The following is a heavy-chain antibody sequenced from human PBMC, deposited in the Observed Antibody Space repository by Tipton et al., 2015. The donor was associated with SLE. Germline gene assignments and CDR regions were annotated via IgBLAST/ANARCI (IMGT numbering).Heavy chain of an antibody. CDR3: AKGATEVFDY. V-gene: IGHV3-23*03. CDR2: IYSGGSST. CDR1: GFTFSSYA. J-gene: IGHJ4*02. Sequence: SLRLSCAVSGFTFSSYAMSWVRQAPGKGLEWVSVIYSGGSSTYYADSVKGRFTISRDNSKNTLYLQMNSLRAEDTAVYYCAKGATEVFDYWGQGTLVTVSS.